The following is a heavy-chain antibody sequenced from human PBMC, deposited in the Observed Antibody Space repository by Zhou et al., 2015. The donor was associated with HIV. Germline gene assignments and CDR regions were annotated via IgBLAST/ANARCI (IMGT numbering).Heavy chain of an antibody. CDR1: GGTFSSYT. V-gene: IGHV1-69*08. J-gene: IGHJ4*02. D-gene: IGHD2-15*01. CDR3: ARDRGLAPSVVAAQPDFDY. CDR2: IIPILGIA. Sequence: QVQLVQSGAEVKKPGSSVKVSCKASGGTFSSYTISWVRQAPGQGLEWMGRIIPILGIANYAQKFQGRVTITADKSTSTAYMELSSLRSEDTAVYYCARDRGLAPSVVAAQPDFDYWGQGTLVTVSS.